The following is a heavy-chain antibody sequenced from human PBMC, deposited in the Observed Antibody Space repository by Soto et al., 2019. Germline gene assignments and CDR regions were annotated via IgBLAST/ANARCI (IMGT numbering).Heavy chain of an antibody. Sequence: PSETVSLTCTVSGGSISSYYWSWIRQPPGKGLEWIGYLYYSGSTNYNPSLKSRVTISVDTSKNQFSLKLRSVTAADTAVYYCASYEFWSGNNWFDPWGQGALVTVSS. CDR3: ASYEFWSGNNWFDP. CDR2: LYYSGST. CDR1: GGSISSYY. D-gene: IGHD3-3*01. J-gene: IGHJ5*02. V-gene: IGHV4-59*08.